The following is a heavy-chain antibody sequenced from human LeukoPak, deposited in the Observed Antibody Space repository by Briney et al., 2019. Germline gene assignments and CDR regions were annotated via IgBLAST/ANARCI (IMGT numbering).Heavy chain of an antibody. CDR1: GFTFDDYG. V-gene: IGHV3-20*04. J-gene: IGHJ3*02. D-gene: IGHD1-26*01. CDR3: ARARLWELGNDAFDI. Sequence: PGGSLRLSCAASGFTFDDYGMSWVRQAPGKGLEWVSGINWNGGSTGYADSVKGRFTISRDNAKNSLYLQMNSLRAEDTALYYCARARLWELGNDAFDIWGQGTVVTVSS. CDR2: INWNGGST.